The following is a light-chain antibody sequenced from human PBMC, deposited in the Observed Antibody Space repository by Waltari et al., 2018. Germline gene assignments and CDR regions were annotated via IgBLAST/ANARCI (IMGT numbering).Light chain of an antibody. Sequence: DIQMTQSPSTLSASVGDRVTITCRASQSISSWLAWYQQKPGKAPKLLIDDATSVGSGVPSRFSGSGSGTAFTLTISSLQPDDFATYYCQQYNSYSTFGQGTKVEIK. J-gene: IGKJ1*01. V-gene: IGKV1-5*01. CDR1: QSISSW. CDR3: QQYNSYST. CDR2: DAT.